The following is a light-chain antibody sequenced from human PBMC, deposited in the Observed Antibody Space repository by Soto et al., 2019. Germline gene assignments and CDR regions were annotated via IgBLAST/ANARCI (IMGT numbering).Light chain of an antibody. CDR2: AAS. CDR3: RKYNLASFT. J-gene: IGKJ2*01. V-gene: IGKV1-27*01. Sequence: DIQMTQSPSSLYSSIGDRVTITCRARQGSSNFLPCYQQKPGKVPKPLISAASTLQSGVPSRFSGSGSGTDFTLTISSLQPEDVATYYCRKYNLASFTFGQGTELDIK. CDR1: QGSSNF.